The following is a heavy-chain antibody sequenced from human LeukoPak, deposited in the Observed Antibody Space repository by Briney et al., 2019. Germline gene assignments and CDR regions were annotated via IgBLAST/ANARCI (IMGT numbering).Heavy chain of an antibody. CDR1: GGSISSSSYY. CDR2: IYYSGST. V-gene: IGHV4-39*01. D-gene: IGHD2-2*02. Sequence: KPSETLSPTCTVSGGSISSSSYYWGWIRQPPGKGLEWIGSIYYSGSTFYNPSLKSRVTISVDTSKNQFSLKLSSVTATDTAVYFCARQSSTSCYIDYWGQGTLVAVSS. CDR3: ARQSSTSCYIDY. J-gene: IGHJ4*02.